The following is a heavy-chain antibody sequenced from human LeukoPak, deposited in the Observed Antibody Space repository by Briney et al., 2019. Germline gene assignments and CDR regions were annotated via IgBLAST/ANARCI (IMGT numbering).Heavy chain of an antibody. Sequence: SGGSLSLSCAASGLTFSGYAMTWVGKAPGKGLGWVSAFSGSGGSTYYADSVKGRFTISRDNSKNTLYLQMNSLRAEDTAVYYCAKEYRAVIAAAAVGAFDIWGQGTMVTVSS. CDR2: FSGSGGST. CDR3: AKEYRAVIAAAAVGAFDI. CDR1: GLTFSGYA. J-gene: IGHJ3*02. D-gene: IGHD6-13*01. V-gene: IGHV3-23*01.